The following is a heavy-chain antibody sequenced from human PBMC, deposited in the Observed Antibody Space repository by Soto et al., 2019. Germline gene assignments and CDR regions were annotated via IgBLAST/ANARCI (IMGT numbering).Heavy chain of an antibody. D-gene: IGHD3-22*01. J-gene: IGHJ3*02. V-gene: IGHV3-30*18. Sequence: GGSLRLSCAASGFTFSSYGMHWVRQAPGKGLEWVAVISYDGSNKYYADSVKGRFTISRDNSKNTLYLQMNSLRAEDTAVYYCAKDWDDSSGRDAFDIWGQGT. CDR2: ISYDGSNK. CDR3: AKDWDDSSGRDAFDI. CDR1: GFTFSSYG.